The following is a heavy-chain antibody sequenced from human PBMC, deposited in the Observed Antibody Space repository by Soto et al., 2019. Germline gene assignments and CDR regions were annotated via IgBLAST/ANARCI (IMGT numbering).Heavy chain of an antibody. V-gene: IGHV3-66*01. D-gene: IGHD5-18*01. CDR2: IYSDGST. Sequence: EVQLVESGGGLVQPGGSLSLSCAASGVTVSSNYMTWVRQAPGKGLEWVSIIYSDGSTYYADSVKGRFTISRDNSKNTLYLQMNSLRAEDTAVYYCARYLLEYSSEEGFDFWGQGTLVTVSS. J-gene: IGHJ4*02. CDR1: GVTVSSNY. CDR3: ARYLLEYSSEEGFDF.